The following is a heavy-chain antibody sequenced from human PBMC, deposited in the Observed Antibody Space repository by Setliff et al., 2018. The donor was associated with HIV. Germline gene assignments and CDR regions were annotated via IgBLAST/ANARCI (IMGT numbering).Heavy chain of an antibody. J-gene: IGHJ4*02. CDR1: GGSISSDSHY. CDR3: AIRDRSFDFWTGYYQRDF. V-gene: IGHV4-61*09. CDR2: IYTSGST. Sequence: PSETLSLTCTVSGGSISSDSHYWNWIRQPAGKGLEWIGHIYTSGSTNYNPSLKSRVTISVDTSKIQFSLKLSSVTAADTGVYYCAIRDRSFDFWTGYYQRDFWSQGTLVTVSS. D-gene: IGHD3-3*01.